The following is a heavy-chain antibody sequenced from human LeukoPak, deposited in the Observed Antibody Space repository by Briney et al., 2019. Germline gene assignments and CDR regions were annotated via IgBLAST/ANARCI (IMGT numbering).Heavy chain of an antibody. V-gene: IGHV1-2*02. CDR1: GYTLTGYY. D-gene: IGHD3-22*01. Sequence: ASVKVSCKASGYTLTGYYMHWVRQAPGQGLEWMGWINPNSGGTNYAQKFQGRVTMTRDTSISTAYMELSRLRSDDTAVYYCASCGALFCYDSSGYAFDIWGQGTMVTVSS. J-gene: IGHJ3*02. CDR2: INPNSGGT. CDR3: ASCGALFCYDSSGYAFDI.